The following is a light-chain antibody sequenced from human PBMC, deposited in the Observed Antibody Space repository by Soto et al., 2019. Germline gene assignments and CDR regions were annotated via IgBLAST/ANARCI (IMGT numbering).Light chain of an antibody. CDR1: QGINNY. Sequence: DIPMTQSPSSLSASVGDRITITCRASQGINNYLVWFQQKPGKAPKSLIYGASSLESGVPSRFSGSGYGTEFTLTISSLQPEDFATYYCQQYNSYLMTFGQGTKVEIK. V-gene: IGKV1-16*01. CDR3: QQYNSYLMT. CDR2: GAS. J-gene: IGKJ1*01.